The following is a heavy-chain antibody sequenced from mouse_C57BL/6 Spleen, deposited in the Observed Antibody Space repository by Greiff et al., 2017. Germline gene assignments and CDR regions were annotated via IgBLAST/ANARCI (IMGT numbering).Heavy chain of an antibody. CDR3: TRATDDLAWFAY. J-gene: IGHJ3*01. D-gene: IGHD2-3*01. CDR2: IDPETGGT. CDR1: GYTFTDYE. V-gene: IGHV1-15*01. Sequence: VQLQQSGAELVRPGASVTLSCKASGYTFTDYEMHWVKQTPVHGLEWIGAIDPETGGTAYNQKFKGKAILTADKSSSTAYMELRSLTSEDSAVYYCTRATDDLAWFAYWGQGTLVTVSA.